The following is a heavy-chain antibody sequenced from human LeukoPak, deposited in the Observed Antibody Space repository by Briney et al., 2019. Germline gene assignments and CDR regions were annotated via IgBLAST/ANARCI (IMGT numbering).Heavy chain of an antibody. CDR1: GFTFSSYS. D-gene: IGHD3-10*01. CDR2: ISSSSSTI. Sequence: GGSLRLSCAASGFTFSSYSMNWVRQAPGKGLEWVSYISSSSSTIYYADSVKGRFTISRDNAKNSLYLQMNSLRAEDTAVYYCARVDGWFGELFLPHQHWGQGTLVTVSS. J-gene: IGHJ1*01. CDR3: ARVDGWFGELFLPHQH. V-gene: IGHV3-48*04.